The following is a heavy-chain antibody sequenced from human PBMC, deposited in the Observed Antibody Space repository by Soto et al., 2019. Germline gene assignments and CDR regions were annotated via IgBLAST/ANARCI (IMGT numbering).Heavy chain of an antibody. Sequence: GGSLRLSCAASGFTFSSYGMHWVRQAPGKGLEWVAVISYDGSNKYYADSVKGRFTISRDNSKNTLYLQMNSLRAEDTAVYYCAKDQDRSYYDFWSGYYDYWGQGTLVTVSS. CDR1: GFTFSSYG. CDR3: AKDQDRSYYDFWSGYYDY. D-gene: IGHD3-3*01. V-gene: IGHV3-30*18. CDR2: ISYDGSNK. J-gene: IGHJ4*02.